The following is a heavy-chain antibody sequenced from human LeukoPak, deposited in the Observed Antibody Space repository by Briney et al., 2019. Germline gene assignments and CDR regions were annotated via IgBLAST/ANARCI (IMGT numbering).Heavy chain of an antibody. Sequence: GGSLRLSCAASGFMLSNYGMHWVRQAPGKGLEWVAFIRYDGSNSQYADSVKGRFTISRDNSKNTLDVQMNSLRGEDTAVYHCAKDRGTGTTVDYFDFWGQGTLVTVSS. CDR3: AKDRGTGTTVDYFDF. CDR2: IRYDGSNS. D-gene: IGHD1-7*01. V-gene: IGHV3-30*02. J-gene: IGHJ4*02. CDR1: GFMLSNYG.